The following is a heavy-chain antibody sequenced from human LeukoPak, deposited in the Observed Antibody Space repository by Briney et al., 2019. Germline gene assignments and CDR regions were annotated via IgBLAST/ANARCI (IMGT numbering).Heavy chain of an antibody. CDR2: IKQDGSEK. J-gene: IGHJ4*02. V-gene: IGHV3-7*01. D-gene: IGHD3-10*01. CDR1: GFTFSSYW. Sequence: GGSLRLSCAASGFTFSSYWMSWVRQAPGKGLEWVANIKQDGSEKYYVDSVKGRFTISRDNAKNSLYLQRNSLRAEDTAVYYCARDRDLMVRGAPLDYWGQGTLVTVSS. CDR3: ARDRDLMVRGAPLDY.